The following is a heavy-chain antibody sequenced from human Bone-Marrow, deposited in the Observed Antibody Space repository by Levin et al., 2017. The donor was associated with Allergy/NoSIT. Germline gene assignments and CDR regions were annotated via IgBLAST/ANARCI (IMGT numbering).Heavy chain of an antibody. Sequence: GGSLRLSCAASGFTFSNYEVNWVRQAPGKGLEWVSYISSSGSTKYYADSVKGRCTISRDNARNSLYLQVNSLRVEDTAVYYCALTGYCTSTSCYADYWGQGTLVTVSS. J-gene: IGHJ4*02. CDR1: GFTFSNYE. D-gene: IGHD2-2*01. V-gene: IGHV3-48*03. CDR2: ISSSGSTK. CDR3: ALTGYCTSTSCYADY.